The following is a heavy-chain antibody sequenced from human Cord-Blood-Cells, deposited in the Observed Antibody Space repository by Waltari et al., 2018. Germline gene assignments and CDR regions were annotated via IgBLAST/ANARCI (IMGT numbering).Heavy chain of an antibody. Sequence: QVQLVQSGAEVKKPGASVKVSCKASGYTFTGYYMHWVRPAPGQGLAWMGWINPNSGGTNYAQKFQGRVTMTRDTSISTAYMELSRLRSDDTAVYYCARREGGSGSYWFDPWGQGTLVTVSS. CDR3: ARREGGSGSYWFDP. D-gene: IGHD3-10*01. CDR1: GYTFTGYY. CDR2: INPNSGGT. V-gene: IGHV1-2*02. J-gene: IGHJ5*02.